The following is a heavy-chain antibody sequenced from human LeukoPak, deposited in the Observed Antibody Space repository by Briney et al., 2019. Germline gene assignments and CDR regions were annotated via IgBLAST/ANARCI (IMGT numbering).Heavy chain of an antibody. D-gene: IGHD2-2*01. J-gene: IGHJ5*02. CDR3: ARRERFVVVPAAIPGFDP. CDR2: IYYSVST. CDR1: GGSTSSSSYY. V-gene: IGHV4-39*02. Sequence: PSETLSLTCTVSGGSTSSSSYYWGSIRHPPGKGLEWIGSIYYSVSTYYNPSPKSRVTISVYTSQNHFSPNLSSVTPAHTAVYYCARRERFVVVPAAIPGFDPWGQGTLVTVSS.